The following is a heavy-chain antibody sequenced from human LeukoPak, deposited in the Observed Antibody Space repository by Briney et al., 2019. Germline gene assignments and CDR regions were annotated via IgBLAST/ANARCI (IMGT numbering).Heavy chain of an antibody. Sequence: ASVKVSCKASGGTFSSYAISWVRQAPGQGLEWMGRIIPILGIANYAQKFQGRVTITADKSTSTAYMELSSLRSEDTAVYYCAREDIVLMVYAPSTYYYGMDVWGQGTTVTVSS. J-gene: IGHJ6*02. CDR2: IIPILGIA. CDR3: AREDIVLMVYAPSTYYYGMDV. D-gene: IGHD2-8*01. CDR1: GGTFSSYA. V-gene: IGHV1-69*04.